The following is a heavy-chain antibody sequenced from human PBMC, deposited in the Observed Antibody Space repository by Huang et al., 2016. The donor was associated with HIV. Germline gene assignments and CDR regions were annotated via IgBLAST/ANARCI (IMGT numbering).Heavy chain of an antibody. Sequence: QLHLQQSGPGLVRPSETLSLICTVSGGAITSSNHYWGWIRQTPGQGLGWIGHFYYSGDAYYTPALKNRGSISIDTSKSQFSLRLSSVIATDTAVYYCASGEYGKNAYDIWGQGTVVTVSA. V-gene: IGHV4-39*01. D-gene: IGHD2-2*01. CDR1: GGAITSSNHY. CDR2: FYYSGDA. CDR3: ASGEYGKNAYDI. J-gene: IGHJ3*02.